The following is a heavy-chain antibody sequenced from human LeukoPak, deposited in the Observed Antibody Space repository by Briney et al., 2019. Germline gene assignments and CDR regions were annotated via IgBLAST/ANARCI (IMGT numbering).Heavy chain of an antibody. J-gene: IGHJ3*02. Sequence: SVKVSCKASGGTFSSYAISWVRQAPGQGLEWMGGIIPIFGTANYAQKFQGRVTITADESTSTAYMELSSLRSEDTAVYYCARVVVGATFDAFDIWGQGTLVTVSS. CDR1: GGTFSSYA. CDR2: IIPIFGTA. V-gene: IGHV1-69*13. D-gene: IGHD1-26*01. CDR3: ARVVVGATFDAFDI.